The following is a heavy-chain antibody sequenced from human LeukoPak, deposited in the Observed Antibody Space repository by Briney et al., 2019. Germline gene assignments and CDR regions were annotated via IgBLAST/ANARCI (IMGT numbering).Heavy chain of an antibody. J-gene: IGHJ4*02. CDR2: IKEDGSKK. V-gene: IGHV3-7*01. D-gene: IGHD3-10*01. CDR3: ARDTPQDTELLWFGELFPNYFDY. CDR1: GFTFSSSW. Sequence: GGSLRLSCAASGFTFSSSWMTWVRQAPGKGLEWVANIKEDGSKKYYVDSVKGRFTISRDNAENSLYLQMNSLRAEDTAVYYCARDTPQDTELLWFGELFPNYFDYWGQGTLVTVSS.